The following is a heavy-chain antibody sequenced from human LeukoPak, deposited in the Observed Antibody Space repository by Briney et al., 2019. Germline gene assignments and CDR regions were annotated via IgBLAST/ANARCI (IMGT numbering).Heavy chain of an antibody. D-gene: IGHD1-1*01. Sequence: SETLSLTCIVSGYSISSNNYWGWIRQPPGKGLELIGSIYHSGSAYYHSSLKSRVTVSVDTSKNQFSLKLSSVTAADTAVYYCARDRGTWNDDGFDYWGQGTLVTVSS. V-gene: IGHV4-38-2*02. J-gene: IGHJ4*02. CDR1: GYSISSNNY. CDR2: IYHSGSA. CDR3: ARDRGTWNDDGFDY.